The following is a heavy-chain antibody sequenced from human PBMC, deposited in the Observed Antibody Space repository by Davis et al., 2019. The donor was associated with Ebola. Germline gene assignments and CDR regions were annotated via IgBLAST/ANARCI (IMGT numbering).Heavy chain of an antibody. Sequence: AASVKVSCKASGYTFTSYGISWVRQAPGQGLEWMGGIIPIFGTANYAQKFQGRVTITADESTSTAYMELSSLRSEDTAVYYCARVPSSSPYYFDYWGQGTLVTVSS. CDR1: GYTFTSYG. CDR2: IIPIFGTA. D-gene: IGHD6-6*01. V-gene: IGHV1-69*13. J-gene: IGHJ4*02. CDR3: ARVPSSSPYYFDY.